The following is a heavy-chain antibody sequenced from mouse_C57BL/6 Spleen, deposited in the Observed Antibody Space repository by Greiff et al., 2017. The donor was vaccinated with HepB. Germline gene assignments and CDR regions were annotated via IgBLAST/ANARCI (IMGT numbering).Heavy chain of an antibody. CDR1: GYTFTSYW. V-gene: IGHV1-64*01. CDR2: IHPNSGST. CDR3: ARKGVSNYAWFAY. D-gene: IGHD2-5*01. Sequence: QVQLKQSGAELVKPGASVKLSCKASGYTFTSYWMHWVKQRPGQGLEWIGMIHPNSGSTNYNEKFKSKATLTVDKSSSTAYMQLSSLTSEDSAVYDCARKGVSNYAWFAYWGQGTLVTVSA. J-gene: IGHJ3*01.